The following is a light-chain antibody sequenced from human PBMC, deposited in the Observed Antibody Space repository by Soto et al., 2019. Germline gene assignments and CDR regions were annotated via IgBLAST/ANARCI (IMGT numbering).Light chain of an antibody. Sequence: IQLTQSPSSMSASVGDRVTISCRASQGIGFYLAWYQQKPGNAPKLLIYAASTLQSGVPSRFSGSASGKNFTLTISSLQPEDFANYYCQQVNSYPPLAFGTGTKVNI. CDR2: AAS. J-gene: IGKJ3*01. CDR3: QQVNSYPPLA. V-gene: IGKV1-9*01. CDR1: QGIGFY.